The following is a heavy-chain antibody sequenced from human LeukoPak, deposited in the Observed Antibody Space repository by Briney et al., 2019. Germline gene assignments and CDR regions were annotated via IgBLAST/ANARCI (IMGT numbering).Heavy chain of an antibody. CDR3: AKNYGSGSSVKYYYYMDV. J-gene: IGHJ6*03. Sequence: PGGSLRLSCTGSGFIFGDYAMNWVRQAPKKGLEWVSVISASGGSTYYADSVKGRVTISRDNFKNTLYLQMNSLRVEDTAVYYCAKNYGSGSSVKYYYYMDVWGKGTTVTVSS. D-gene: IGHD3-10*01. CDR2: ISASGGST. CDR1: GFIFGDYA. V-gene: IGHV3-23*01.